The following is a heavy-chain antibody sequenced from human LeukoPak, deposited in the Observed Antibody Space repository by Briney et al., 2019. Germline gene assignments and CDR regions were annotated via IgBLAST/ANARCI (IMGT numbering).Heavy chain of an antibody. D-gene: IGHD3-3*01. CDR2: IYYSGST. J-gene: IGHJ5*02. CDR3: ARADGGQGFDP. V-gene: IGHV4-39*07. Sequence: PSETLSLTCTVSGGSISSSSYYWGWIRQPPGKGLEWIGYIYYSGSTYYNPSLKSRVTISVDTSKNQFSLKLSSVTAADTAVYYCARADGGQGFDPWGQGTLVTVSS. CDR1: GGSISSSSYY.